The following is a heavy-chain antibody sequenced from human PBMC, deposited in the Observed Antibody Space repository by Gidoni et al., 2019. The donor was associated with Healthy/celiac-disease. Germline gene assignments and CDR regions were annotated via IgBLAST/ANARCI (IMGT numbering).Heavy chain of an antibody. CDR1: GGSISSYY. D-gene: IGHD6-6*01. Sequence: QVQLKESGPGLVKPSETLSLTCTVSGGSISSYYWSWIRQPPGKGLEWIGYIDYSGSTNYNPSLQSRVTISVDTSKNQFSLKLRSVIAADTAVYYCARLYSSSSPIDYWGQGTLVTVSS. CDR2: IDYSGST. V-gene: IGHV4-59*01. J-gene: IGHJ4*02. CDR3: ARLYSSSSPIDY.